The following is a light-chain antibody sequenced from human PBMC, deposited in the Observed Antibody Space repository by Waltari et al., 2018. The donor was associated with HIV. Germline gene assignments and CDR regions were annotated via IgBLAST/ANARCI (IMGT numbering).Light chain of an antibody. CDR2: DVS. V-gene: IGLV2-11*01. Sequence: QSALTQPRSVSGSPGQSVTISCSGTSSDVGGYNYVSWYQPHPGKAPKLMISDVSRRPSGVPDRFSGSKSGNTASLTISGLQAEDEADYYCCSYAGSYTLYVFGTGTKVTVL. CDR1: SSDVGGYNY. J-gene: IGLJ1*01. CDR3: CSYAGSYTLYV.